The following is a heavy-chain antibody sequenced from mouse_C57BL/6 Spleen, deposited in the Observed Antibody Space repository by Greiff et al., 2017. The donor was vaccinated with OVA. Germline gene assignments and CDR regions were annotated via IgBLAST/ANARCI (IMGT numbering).Heavy chain of an antibody. CDR1: GFNIKNTY. J-gene: IGHJ1*03. CDR3: ASNNGSSWYFEV. V-gene: IGHV14-3*01. CDR2: IDPANGNT. D-gene: IGHD1-1*01. Sequence: EVKLQQSVAELVRPGASVKLSCTASGFNIKNTYMHWVKQRPEQGLEWIGRIDPANGNTKYAPKFQGKATITADTSSNPAYLQLSSLTSEDTAIYYCASNNGSSWYFEVWGTGTTVTVSS.